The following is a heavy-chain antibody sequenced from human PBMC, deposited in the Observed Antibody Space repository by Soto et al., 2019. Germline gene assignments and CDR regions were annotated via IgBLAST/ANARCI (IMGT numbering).Heavy chain of an antibody. CDR3: GGIQLWLRGAFDI. CDR1: GFTFSSYG. Sequence: QVQLVESGGGVVQPGRSLRLSCAASGFTFSSYGMHWVRQAPGKGLEWVAVISYDGSNKYYADSVKGRFTISRDNSKNTLYLQMNSLRAEDTALYYCGGIQLWLRGAFDIWGQGTMVTVSS. J-gene: IGHJ3*02. D-gene: IGHD5-18*01. V-gene: IGHV3-30*03. CDR2: ISYDGSNK.